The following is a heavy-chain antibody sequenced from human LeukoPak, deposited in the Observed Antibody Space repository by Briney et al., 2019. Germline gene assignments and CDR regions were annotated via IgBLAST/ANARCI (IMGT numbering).Heavy chain of an antibody. D-gene: IGHD3-22*01. CDR1: GFVFSSYG. V-gene: IGHV3-30*02. CDR2: IRFDGTTQ. J-gene: IGHJ4*02. CDR3: SKESNYDSSGYFN. Sequence: PGGSLRLSCAASGFVFSSYGIHWVRQAPGKGLEWVSFIRFDGTTQYYADSVKGRFTFSRDNSKFTVHLLMTSLRPEDTAVYYCSKESNYDSSGYFNWGQGTLVTVSS.